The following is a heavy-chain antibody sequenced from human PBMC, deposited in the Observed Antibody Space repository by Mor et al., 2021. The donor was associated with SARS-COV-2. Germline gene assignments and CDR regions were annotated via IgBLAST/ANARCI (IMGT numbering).Heavy chain of an antibody. CDR2: INTNSGVT. Sequence: GYPIHWVRQAPGQGLEWMAWINTNSGVTKDAQKFQGRVTMTSDTSSSTVYLELNSLRPDDTAVYYCARGDEGVFDYWARAPWS. D-gene: IGHD2-21*01. V-gene: IGHV1-2*02. CDR3: ARGDEGVFDY. J-gene: IGHJ4*02. CDR1: GYP.